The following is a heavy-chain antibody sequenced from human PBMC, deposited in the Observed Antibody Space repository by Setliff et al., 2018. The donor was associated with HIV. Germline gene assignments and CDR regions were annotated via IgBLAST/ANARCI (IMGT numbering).Heavy chain of an antibody. V-gene: IGHV1-2*02. J-gene: IGHJ6*03. Sequence: GASVKVSCKASGYTFTSYAIHWVRRAPGQRLEWMGWINADNGDTRYSQKFQGRVTMTRDTSITTAYMKLSRLRSDDTAVYYCARGSTAVNYYYYYMDVWGKGTTVTVSS. CDR1: GYTFTSYA. CDR3: ARGSTAVNYYYYYMDV. D-gene: IGHD2-2*01. CDR2: INADNGDT.